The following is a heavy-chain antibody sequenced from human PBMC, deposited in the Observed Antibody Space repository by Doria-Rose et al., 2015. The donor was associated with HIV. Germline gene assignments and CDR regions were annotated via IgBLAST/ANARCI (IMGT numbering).Heavy chain of an antibody. V-gene: IGHV2-26*01. Sequence: QESGPVLVKPTETLTLTCTVSGVSLSSPGMGVSWIRQPPGRALEWLANIFSDDERSYNASLKSRLTISRDTSKSQVVLTMTDMDPVDTAIYYCARIKSSRWYHKYYFDFWGKGTLVIVSA. CDR1: GVSLSSPGMG. J-gene: IGHJ4*02. CDR3: ARIKSSRWYHKYYFDF. CDR2: IFSDDER. D-gene: IGHD6-13*01.